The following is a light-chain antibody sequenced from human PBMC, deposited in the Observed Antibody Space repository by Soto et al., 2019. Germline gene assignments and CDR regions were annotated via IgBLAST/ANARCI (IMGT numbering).Light chain of an antibody. Sequence: EIVLTQSPATLSLSPGERAALSCRASQGVGRFLAWYQQKPGQAPRLLIYDASNRATGIPARFSGSGSETDFTLAIDILEPEDFAVYYCQQRGGWPLTFCGGTKVEIK. CDR2: DAS. CDR1: QGVGRF. CDR3: QQRGGWPLT. J-gene: IGKJ4*01. V-gene: IGKV3-11*01.